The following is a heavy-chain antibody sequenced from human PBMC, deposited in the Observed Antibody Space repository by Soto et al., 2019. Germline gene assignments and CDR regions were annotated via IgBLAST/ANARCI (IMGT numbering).Heavy chain of an antibody. D-gene: IGHD1-26*01. CDR3: ARGRPWELFDY. Sequence: QLQASGPGLVKPSETLSLTCTVSGGSISSYYWSWIRQPPGKGLEWIGYIYYSGSTNYNPSLKSRVTISVDTSKNQFSLRLTSMTAADTAVYYCARGRPWELFDYWGQGALVTVSS. CDR1: GGSISSYY. CDR2: IYYSGST. J-gene: IGHJ4*02. V-gene: IGHV4-59*01.